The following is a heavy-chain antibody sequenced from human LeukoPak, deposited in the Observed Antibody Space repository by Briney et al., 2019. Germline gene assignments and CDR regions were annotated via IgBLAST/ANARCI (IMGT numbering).Heavy chain of an antibody. CDR3: ARGVPPPRNLYCGGDCYSGPPDAFDI. J-gene: IGHJ3*02. D-gene: IGHD2-21*02. CDR1: GGTFSSYA. V-gene: IGHV1-69*13. Sequence: ASVKVSCKASGGTFSSYAISWVRQAPGQGLEWMGGIIPIFGTANYAQKFQGRVTITADESTSTAYMELSSLRSEDTAVYYCARGVPPPRNLYCGGDCYSGPPDAFDIWGQGTMVTVSS. CDR2: IIPIFGTA.